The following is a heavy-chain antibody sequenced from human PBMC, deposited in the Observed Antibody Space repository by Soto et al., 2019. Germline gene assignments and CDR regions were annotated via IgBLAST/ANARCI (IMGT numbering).Heavy chain of an antibody. D-gene: IGHD6-19*01. J-gene: IGHJ6*02. Sequence: QVQLVQSGAEVKKPGASVKVSCKASGYTFTSYGISWVRQAPGQGLEWMGWISAYNGNTNYAQKLQGRVTMTTDTSASTAYMELRSLRSDDKAVYYCERDRSGWLTYYYDYGMDVWGQGTTVTVSS. CDR2: ISAYNGNT. CDR1: GYTFTSYG. V-gene: IGHV1-18*01. CDR3: ERDRSGWLTYYYDYGMDV.